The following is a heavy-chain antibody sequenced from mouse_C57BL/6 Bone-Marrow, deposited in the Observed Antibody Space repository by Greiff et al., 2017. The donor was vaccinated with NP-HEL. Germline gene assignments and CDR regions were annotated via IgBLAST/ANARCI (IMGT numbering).Heavy chain of an antibody. Sequence: QVQLQQSGAELVKPGASVKLSCKASGYTFTSYWITWVKQRPGQGLEWIGDIYPGSGSTNYNEKFKSKATLTVDTSSSTAYMQLSSLKSEESAVYYWARPGTVGNYENYFDYWGQGTTLTVSS. V-gene: IGHV1-55*01. CDR1: GYTFTSYW. D-gene: IGHD2-1*01. CDR3: ARPGTVGNYENYFDY. CDR2: IYPGSGST. J-gene: IGHJ2*01.